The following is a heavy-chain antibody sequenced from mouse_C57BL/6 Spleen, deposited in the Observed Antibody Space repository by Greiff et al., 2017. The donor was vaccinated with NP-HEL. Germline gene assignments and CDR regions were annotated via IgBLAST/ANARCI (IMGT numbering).Heavy chain of an antibody. V-gene: IGHV14-2*01. J-gene: IGHJ3*01. Sequence: VQLQQSGAELVKPGASVKLSCTASGFNIKDYYMHWVKQRTEQGLEWIGRIDPEDGETKYAPKLQGKATITADTSSNTAYLQLSSLTSEDTAVYWCASEGVRREAWFANWGKGTLVTVS. D-gene: IGHD1-2*01. CDR3: ASEGVRREAWFAN. CDR2: IDPEDGET. CDR1: GFNIKDYY.